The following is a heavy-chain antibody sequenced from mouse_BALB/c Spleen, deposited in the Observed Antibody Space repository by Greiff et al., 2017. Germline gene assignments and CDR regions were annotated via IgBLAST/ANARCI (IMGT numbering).Heavy chain of an antibody. J-gene: IGHJ3*01. Sequence: VMLVESGPGLVAPSQSLSITCTVSGFSLTSYGVHWVRQPPGKGLEWLGVIWAGGSTNYNSALMSRLSISKDNSKSQVFLKMNSLQTDDTAMYYCARDEGLRRTWFAYWGQGTLVTVSA. CDR1: GFSLTSYG. CDR2: IWAGGST. D-gene: IGHD2-4*01. CDR3: ARDEGLRRTWFAY. V-gene: IGHV2-9*02.